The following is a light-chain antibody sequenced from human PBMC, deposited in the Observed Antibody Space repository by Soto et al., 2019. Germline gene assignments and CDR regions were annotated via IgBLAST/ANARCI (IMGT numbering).Light chain of an antibody. Sequence: QSVLTQPASVSGSPGQSITISCTGTSSDIGGFNFVSWYQQHPGKVPKLMIYDVNNRPSGVSDRFSGSKSGNTASLTISGLQAEDEADYYCSSYTSSSTPEVFGTGTKVTVL. V-gene: IGLV2-14*01. J-gene: IGLJ1*01. CDR1: SSDIGGFNF. CDR3: SSYTSSSTPEV. CDR2: DVN.